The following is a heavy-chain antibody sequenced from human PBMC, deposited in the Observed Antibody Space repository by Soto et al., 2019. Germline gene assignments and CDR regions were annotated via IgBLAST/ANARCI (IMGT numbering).Heavy chain of an antibody. CDR2: TSNSGST. V-gene: IGHV4-31*03. D-gene: IGHD2-2*01. CDR3: ARGGGSTKVDY. Sequence: QVQLQESGPGLVKPSQTLSLTCTVSGGSITSSGYYWSWIRQHPGEGLEWIGFTSNSGSTSYNPSLKYRVTISVDKSSNPSSLNLKSVTAADTAVYYCARGGGSTKVDYWSQGTLVTVSP. CDR1: GGSITSSGYY. J-gene: IGHJ4*02.